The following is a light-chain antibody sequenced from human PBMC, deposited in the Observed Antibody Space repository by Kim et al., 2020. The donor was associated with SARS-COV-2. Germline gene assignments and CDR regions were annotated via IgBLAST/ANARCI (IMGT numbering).Light chain of an antibody. Sequence: ELTQPPSASGTPGQRVTISCSGSRSNIGSNYGYWYQQVPGTALKLLIYRNNQRPSGVPDRFSGSKSGTSASLAISGIRSEDEADYYCAAWDDSLSGSVFGGGTQLTVL. V-gene: IGLV1-47*01. CDR2: RNN. J-gene: IGLJ3*02. CDR1: RSNIGSNY. CDR3: AAWDDSLSGSV.